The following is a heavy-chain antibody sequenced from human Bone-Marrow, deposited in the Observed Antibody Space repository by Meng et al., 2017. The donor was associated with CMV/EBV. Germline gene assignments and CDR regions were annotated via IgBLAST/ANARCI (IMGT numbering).Heavy chain of an antibody. Sequence: SQTLSLTCTVSGGSISSYYWSWIRQPPGKGLEWIGYIYYSGSTNYNPSLKSRVTISVDTSKNQFSLKLSSVTAADTAVYYCARELRPYGMDVWGQGTTVTFSS. CDR1: GGSISSYY. J-gene: IGHJ6*02. CDR3: ARELRPYGMDV. CDR2: IYYSGST. V-gene: IGHV4-59*01.